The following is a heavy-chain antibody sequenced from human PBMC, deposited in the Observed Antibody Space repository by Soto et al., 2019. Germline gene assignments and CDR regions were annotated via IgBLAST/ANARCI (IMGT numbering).Heavy chain of an antibody. V-gene: IGHV3-30*18. CDR3: AKDQFEFSSSWFYYYYGMDV. D-gene: IGHD6-13*01. J-gene: IGHJ6*02. CDR2: ISYDGSNK. Sequence: VGSLRFSCAASGFTFSSYGMHWVRQAPGKGLEWVAVISYDGSNKYYADSVKGRFTISRDNSKNTLYLQMNSLRAEDTAVYYCAKDQFEFSSSWFYYYYGMDVWGQGTTVTVSS. CDR1: GFTFSSYG.